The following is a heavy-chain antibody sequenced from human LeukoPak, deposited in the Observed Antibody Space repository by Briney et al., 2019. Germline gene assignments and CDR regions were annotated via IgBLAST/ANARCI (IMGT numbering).Heavy chain of an antibody. CDR2: ISSNGGGT. D-gene: IGHD6-13*01. Sequence: AGGSLRLSCAASGFTFSSFAVHWVRQAPGKGLEYVSAISSNGGGTYYANSVKGRFTISRDNSKNTLYLQMGSLRAEDMAVYYCARQVAAAAYFDYWGQGTLVTVSS. J-gene: IGHJ4*02. V-gene: IGHV3-64*01. CDR3: ARQVAAAAYFDY. CDR1: GFTFSSFA.